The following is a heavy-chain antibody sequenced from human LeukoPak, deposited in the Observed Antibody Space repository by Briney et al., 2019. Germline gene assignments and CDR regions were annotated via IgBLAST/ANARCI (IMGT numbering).Heavy chain of an antibody. CDR1: GYSFTGYY. J-gene: IGHJ5*02. CDR2: INPNSGGT. D-gene: IGHD6-19*01. Sequence: ASVKVSCKASGYSFTGYYIHWVRQAPGQGLEWMGWINPNSGGTNYAQKFQGRVTVTRDTSISTAYMELSRLRSDDTAVYYCARDQRGLVLGWFDPWGQGTLVTVSS. V-gene: IGHV1-2*02. CDR3: ARDQRGLVLGWFDP.